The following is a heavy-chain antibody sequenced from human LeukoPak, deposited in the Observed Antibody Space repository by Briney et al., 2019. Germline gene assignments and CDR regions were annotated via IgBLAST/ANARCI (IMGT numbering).Heavy chain of an antibody. D-gene: IGHD6-6*01. Sequence: SETLSLTCTVSGYSTSSGYYWGWIRQPPEKGLEWSGSMYNSGSTYYNPSLKRRVTISVDTSMNQFSLKLSSVTAADTAVYYCARTKYSSSAPDYWGQGTLVTVSS. CDR1: GYSTSSGYY. CDR3: ARTKYSSSAPDY. CDR2: MYNSGST. J-gene: IGHJ4*02. V-gene: IGHV4-38-2*02.